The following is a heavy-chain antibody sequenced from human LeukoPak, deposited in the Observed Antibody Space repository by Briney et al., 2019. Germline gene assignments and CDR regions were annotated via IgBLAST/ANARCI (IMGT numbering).Heavy chain of an antibody. CDR2: IYSGGST. J-gene: IGHJ4*02. Sequence: GGSLRLSCAASGFTFSSYAMSWVRQAPGKGLEWVSVIYSGGSTYYADSVKGRFTISRDNSKNTLYLQMNSLRAEDTAVYYCASSYDSSAYNDYWGQGTLVTVSS. CDR3: ASSYDSSAYNDY. D-gene: IGHD3-22*01. CDR1: GFTFSSYA. V-gene: IGHV3-53*01.